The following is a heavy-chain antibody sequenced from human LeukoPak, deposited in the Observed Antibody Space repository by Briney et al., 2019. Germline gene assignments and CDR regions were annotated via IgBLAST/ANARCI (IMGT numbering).Heavy chain of an antibody. D-gene: IGHD1-26*01. V-gene: IGHV2-5*02. J-gene: IGHJ3*02. CDR3: AHRMYSGNYYDAFDI. Sequence: NASGPTLVNPTQTLTLTCTFSGFSLTTSGVGVGWIRQPSGKALEWLALIYWDDDKRYSPSLKSRLTITKDTSKNQVVLTMTNMDPVDTATYYCAHRMYSGNYYDAFDIWGQGTMVTVSS. CDR2: IYWDDDK. CDR1: GFSLTTSGVG.